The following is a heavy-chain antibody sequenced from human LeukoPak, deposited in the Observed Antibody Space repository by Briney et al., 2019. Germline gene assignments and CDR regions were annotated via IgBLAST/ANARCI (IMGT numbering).Heavy chain of an antibody. V-gene: IGHV3-23*01. CDR2: ISGSGGST. CDR3: AKVSVDTAMATVVGAFDY. J-gene: IGHJ4*02. D-gene: IGHD5-18*01. Sequence: GGSLRLSCAASGFTFSSYGMSWVRQAPGKGLEWVSAISGSGGSTYYADSVKGRFTISRDNSKNTLYLEMNSLRAEDTAVYYCAKVSVDTAMATVVGAFDYWGQGTLVTVSS. CDR1: GFTFSSYG.